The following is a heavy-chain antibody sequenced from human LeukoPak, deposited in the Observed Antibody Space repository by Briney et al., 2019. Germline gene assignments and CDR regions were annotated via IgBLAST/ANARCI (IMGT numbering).Heavy chain of an antibody. J-gene: IGHJ4*02. CDR2: IYYSGST. CDR1: GGSISSSGYY. V-gene: IGHV4-39*07. D-gene: IGHD3-10*01. Sequence: SETLSLTCTVSGGSISSSGYYWGWIRQPPGKGLEWIGSIYYSGSTYYNPSLKSRVTISVDTSKNQFSLKLSSVTAADTAVYYCATLYGSGSYVDYWGQGTLVTVSS. CDR3: ATLYGSGSYVDY.